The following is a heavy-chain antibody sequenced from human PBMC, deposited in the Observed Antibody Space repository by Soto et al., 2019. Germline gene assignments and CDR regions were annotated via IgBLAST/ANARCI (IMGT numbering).Heavy chain of an antibody. D-gene: IGHD5-12*01. CDR1: GFTFSSHG. CDR3: TRGYTGYAQAGLDS. CDR2: VSKEGSVQ. Sequence: GGSLRLSCAASGFTFSSHGMHWVRQAPGKGLEWVAVVSKEGSVQYYEDSVKGRFTISRDNAKNILYLQMNSLRAEDTAVYYCTRGYTGYAQAGLDSWGQGTLVTVSS. V-gene: IGHV3-30*03. J-gene: IGHJ4*02.